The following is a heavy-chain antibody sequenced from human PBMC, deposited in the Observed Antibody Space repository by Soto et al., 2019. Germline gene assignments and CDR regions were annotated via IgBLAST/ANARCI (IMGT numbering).Heavy chain of an antibody. CDR3: ARGQTTVTTFWF. Sequence: QVQLQQWGAGLLKPSETLSLTCAVYGGSFSGYYWSWIRQPPGKGLEWIGEINHSGSTNYNPSLKSRVTISVDTSKNQFSLKLSSVTAADTAVYYCARGQTTVTTFWFWGQGTLVTVSS. CDR2: INHSGST. D-gene: IGHD4-4*01. V-gene: IGHV4-34*01. CDR1: GGSFSGYY. J-gene: IGHJ4*02.